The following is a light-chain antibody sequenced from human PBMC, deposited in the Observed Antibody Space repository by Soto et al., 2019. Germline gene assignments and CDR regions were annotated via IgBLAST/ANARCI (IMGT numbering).Light chain of an antibody. J-gene: IGKJ2*01. CDR3: QQYSSYPYT. Sequence: DIQMTQSPSTLSASVGDRVTFTCRASQSVSLWLAWYQQKPGRAPNLLIYWASRLQSGVPSRFSGSGSGTEFTLTISSLQPDDFATYYCQQYSSYPYTFAQGPKVEI. CDR2: WAS. CDR1: QSVSLW. V-gene: IGKV1-5*03.